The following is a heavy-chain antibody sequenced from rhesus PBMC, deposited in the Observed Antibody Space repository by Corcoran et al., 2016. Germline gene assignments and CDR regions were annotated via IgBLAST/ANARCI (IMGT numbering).Heavy chain of an antibody. CDR3: ARLGYSSGWYPIDY. CDR1: GGSISSSY. Sequence: QLQLQESGPGLVKPSETLSLTCAVSGGSISSSYWTWIRQAPGKGMEWFGYIYGSGSSTNYHPSRRSRVTLSVSTSKNQLSLKLSSVTAADTAVYYCARLGYSSGWYPIDYWGQGVLVTVSS. D-gene: IGHD6-31*01. CDR2: IYGSGSST. J-gene: IGHJ4*01. V-gene: IGHV4-169*01.